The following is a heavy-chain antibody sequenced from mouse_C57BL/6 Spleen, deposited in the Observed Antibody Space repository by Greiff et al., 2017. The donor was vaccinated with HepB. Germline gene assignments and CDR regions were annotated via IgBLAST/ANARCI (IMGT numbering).Heavy chain of an antibody. CDR2: IYPGDGDT. CDR1: GYAFSSSW. J-gene: IGHJ4*01. V-gene: IGHV1-82*01. Sequence: VQLQESGPELVKPGASVKISCKASGYAFSSSWMNWVKQRPGKGLEWIGRIYPGDGDTNYNGKCKGKATLTADKSSSTAYMQLSSLTSEDSAVYFCARYYGYDEGRAMDYWGQGTSVTVSS. D-gene: IGHD2-2*01. CDR3: ARYYGYDEGRAMDY.